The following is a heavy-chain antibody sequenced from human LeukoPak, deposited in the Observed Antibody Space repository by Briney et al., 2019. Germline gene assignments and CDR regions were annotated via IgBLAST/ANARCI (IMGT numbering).Heavy chain of an antibody. J-gene: IGHJ2*01. V-gene: IGHV4-59*01. CDR3: ARYDYGDYGRRWYFDL. D-gene: IGHD4-17*01. Sequence: PSETLSLTCTASGGSISSYYWSWIRQPPGKGLEWIGYIYYSGSTNYNPSLKSRVTISVDTSKNQFSLKLSSVTAADTAVYYCARYDYGDYGRRWYFDLWGRGTLVTVSS. CDR1: GGSISSYY. CDR2: IYYSGST.